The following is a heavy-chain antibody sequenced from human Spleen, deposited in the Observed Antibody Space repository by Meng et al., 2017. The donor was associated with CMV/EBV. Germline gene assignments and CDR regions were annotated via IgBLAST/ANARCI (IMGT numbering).Heavy chain of an antibody. CDR1: GGYFSGYY. J-gene: IGHJ4*02. D-gene: IGHD6-19*01. CDR2: INHSGST. Sequence: QVQVPQGAAGLLKPSEDLSRTRAFYGGYFSGYYWGGNRQPPGEGLEWIGEINHSGSTNYNPSLKSRVTISVDTSKNQFSLKLSSVTAADTAVYYCARGAVAGANYWGQGTLVTVSS. CDR3: ARGAVAGANY. V-gene: IGHV4-34*01.